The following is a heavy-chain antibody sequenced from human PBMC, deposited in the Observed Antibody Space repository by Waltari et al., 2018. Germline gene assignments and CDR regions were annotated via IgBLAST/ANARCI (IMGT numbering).Heavy chain of an antibody. V-gene: IGHV3-30*16. CDR3: ARGGGGYCSSTSCYTSY. J-gene: IGHJ4*02. CDR2: ISYDGSNK. CDR1: GFTFSSYA. Sequence: QVQLVESGGGVVQPGRSLRLSCAASGFTFSSYAMHWVRQDPGKGLEWVAVISYDGSNKYYADSVKGRFTISRDNSKNTLYLQMNSLRAEDTAVYYCARGGGGYCSSTSCYTSYWGQGTLVTVSS. D-gene: IGHD2-2*02.